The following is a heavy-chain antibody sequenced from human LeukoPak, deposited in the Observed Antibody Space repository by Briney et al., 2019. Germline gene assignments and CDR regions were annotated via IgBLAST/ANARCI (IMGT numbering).Heavy chain of an antibody. J-gene: IGHJ2*01. CDR3: PREPYRHSRYWYFDL. CDR2: INHSGSA. V-gene: IGHV4-34*01. CDR1: GGSFSGYE. Sequence: PSESLSLTCAVYGGSFSGYEWSWSREPPGTGLGWRGEINHSGSASYTPSLQSRVAISLYTSTSQFSRKLSSVTAAVTAVYYCPREPYRHSRYWYFDLWGRGTLLTVSS.